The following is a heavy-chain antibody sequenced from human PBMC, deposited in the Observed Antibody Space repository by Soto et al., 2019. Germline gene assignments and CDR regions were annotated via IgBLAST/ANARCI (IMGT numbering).Heavy chain of an antibody. CDR3: ARVGLAYSSGWYERDYFDY. CDR1: GFTFNSYS. CDR2: ISTSSSNI. Sequence: EVQLVESGGGLVHPGGSLRLSCAASGFTFNSYSLNWVRQAPGKGLEWISYISTSSSNIKYADSVKGRFTISRDNAKNSLYLQMNSLRDEDTAVYYCARVGLAYSSGWYERDYFDYWGQGPLITVSS. J-gene: IGHJ4*02. D-gene: IGHD6-19*01. V-gene: IGHV3-48*02.